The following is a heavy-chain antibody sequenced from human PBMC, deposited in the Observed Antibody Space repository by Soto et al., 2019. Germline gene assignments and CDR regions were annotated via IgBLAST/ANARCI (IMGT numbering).Heavy chain of an antibody. CDR3: AATPYCYDSSGYYQGAFDI. J-gene: IGHJ3*02. Sequence: GESLKISCKGSGYSFTSYWISWVRQMPGKGLEWMGRIDPSDSYTNYSPSFQGHVTISADKSISTAYLQWSSLKASDTAMYYCAATPYCYDSSGYYQGAFDIWGQGTMVT. V-gene: IGHV5-10-1*01. CDR2: IDPSDSYT. D-gene: IGHD3-22*01. CDR1: GYSFTSYW.